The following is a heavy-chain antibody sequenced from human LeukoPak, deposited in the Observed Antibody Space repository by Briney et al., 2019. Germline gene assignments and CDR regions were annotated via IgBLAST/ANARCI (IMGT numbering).Heavy chain of an antibody. J-gene: IGHJ4*02. CDR3: ATETNGRHYDY. V-gene: IGHV3-21*06. Sequence: GGSLRLSCTASGLTFSTSGFNWVRQAPGKGLEWVASIGPTGSDRYHADSIKGRFTISRDNANNFLYLQMNSLRAEDAAVYYCATETNGRHYDYWGQGTLLTVSS. CDR2: IGPTGSDR. CDR1: GLTFSTSG. D-gene: IGHD1-14*01.